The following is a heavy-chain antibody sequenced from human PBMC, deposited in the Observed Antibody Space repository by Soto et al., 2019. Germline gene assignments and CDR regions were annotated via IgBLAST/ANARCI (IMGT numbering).Heavy chain of an antibody. CDR1: GFTFSSYW. Sequence: GGSLRLSCAASGFTFSSYWMHWVRQAPGKGLVWVSRINSDGSSTSYADSVKGRFTISRDNAKNTLYLQMNSLRAEDTAVYYCARDGVTFGGNYYYGMDVWGQGTTVTVSS. J-gene: IGHJ6*02. D-gene: IGHD3-16*01. CDR2: INSDGSST. V-gene: IGHV3-74*01. CDR3: ARDGVTFGGNYYYGMDV.